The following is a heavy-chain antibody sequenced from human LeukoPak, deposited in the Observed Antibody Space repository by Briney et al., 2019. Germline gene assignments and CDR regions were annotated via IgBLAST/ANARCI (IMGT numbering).Heavy chain of an antibody. CDR1: GFTFSGYG. CDR2: ISGSGGST. V-gene: IGHV3-23*01. J-gene: IGHJ4*02. CDR3: AKSGSGNNPFDY. D-gene: IGHD3-10*01. Sequence: PGGSLRLSCAASGFTFSGYGMSWVRQAPGKGLEWVSAISGSGGSTYYADSVKGRFTISRDNSKNTLYLQMNSLRAEDTAVYYCAKSGSGNNPFDYWGQGTLVTVSS.